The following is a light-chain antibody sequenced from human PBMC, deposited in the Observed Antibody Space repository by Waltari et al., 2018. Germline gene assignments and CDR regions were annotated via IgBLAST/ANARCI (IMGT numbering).Light chain of an antibody. CDR1: QSVKNN. Sequence: IQLTHSPSTRSSSLGSRTTFTCRTSQSVKNNLAWYQQKPGKAPKVLIHKASRLEGGVPSRFSGSGYGTEFTLTISSLQPDDFATYYCQEYDSLPVTFGGGTRVEIK. CDR3: QEYDSLPVT. V-gene: IGKV1-5*03. J-gene: IGKJ4*01. CDR2: KAS.